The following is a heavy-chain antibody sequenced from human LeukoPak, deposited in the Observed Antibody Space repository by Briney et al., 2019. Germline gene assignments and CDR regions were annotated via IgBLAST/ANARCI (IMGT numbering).Heavy chain of an antibody. D-gene: IGHD1-26*01. CDR2: IIPIFGTA. V-gene: IGHV1-69*13. J-gene: IGHJ4*02. CDR1: GGTFSSYA. Sequence: ASVKVSCKASGGTFSSYAISWVRQAPGQGLEWMGGIIPIFGTANYAQKFQGRVTITADESTSTAYMELSSLRSEDTAVYYCARTHALHSGSYIRRSGVDYWGQGTLVTVSS. CDR3: ARTHALHSGSYIRRSGVDY.